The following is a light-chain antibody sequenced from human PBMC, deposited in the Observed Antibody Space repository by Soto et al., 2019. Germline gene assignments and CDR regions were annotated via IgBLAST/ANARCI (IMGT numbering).Light chain of an antibody. CDR2: DAS. CDR1: QSLSSS. J-gene: IGKJ1*01. V-gene: IGKV3-15*01. Sequence: ETMMTQSPDTLSVSLGERATLSCRASQSLSSSLAWYQQKPGQAPRLLIYDASTRATGIPARFSGSGSGTDFTLTISCLQSEDGAVYYCQQYNNWPQTCGQGTKVEIK. CDR3: QQYNNWPQT.